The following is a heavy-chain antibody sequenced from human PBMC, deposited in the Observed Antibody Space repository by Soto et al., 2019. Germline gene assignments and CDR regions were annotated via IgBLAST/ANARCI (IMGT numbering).Heavy chain of an antibody. CDR2: MNPNSGNT. J-gene: IGHJ2*01. D-gene: IGHD6-19*01. CDR1: GYTFTSYD. Sequence: QVQLVQSGAEVKKPGASVKVSCKASGYTFTSYDINWVRQATGQGLEWMGWMNPNSGNTGYAQKFQGRVTMTRNTSISTAYMELSSLRSEDTAVYYCARAPARGQQWLVRPSFRWYFDLWGRGTLVTVSS. V-gene: IGHV1-8*01. CDR3: ARAPARGQQWLVRPSFRWYFDL.